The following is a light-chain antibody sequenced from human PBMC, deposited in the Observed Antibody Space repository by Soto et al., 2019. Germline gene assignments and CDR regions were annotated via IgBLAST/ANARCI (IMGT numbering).Light chain of an antibody. Sequence: QSALTQPASVSGSPGQSITISCTGTSSDVGGYNYVSWYQQHPGKAPKLMIYEVSNRPSGVSNRFSGSKSGNTASLTISGLQAEDEADYYCCAYAGSGTVVFGGGTKL. CDR1: SSDVGGYNY. V-gene: IGLV2-14*01. CDR3: CAYAGSGTVV. CDR2: EVS. J-gene: IGLJ3*02.